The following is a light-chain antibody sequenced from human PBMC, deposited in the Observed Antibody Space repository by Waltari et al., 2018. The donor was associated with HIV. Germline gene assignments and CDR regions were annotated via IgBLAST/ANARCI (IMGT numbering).Light chain of an antibody. CDR2: RHH. V-gene: IGLV1-47*01. Sequence: QSVLTQPPSASGTPGQRVTISCSGSSSNIGSNYVYWYQQLPGTAPKLLIYRHHQPASGVPVRISGAKSGTSGAPASSGRRAEGEADYYCAARVNSVGAPVYGGGTKLTVL. CDR1: SSNIGSNY. J-gene: IGLJ3*02. CDR3: AARVNSVGAPV.